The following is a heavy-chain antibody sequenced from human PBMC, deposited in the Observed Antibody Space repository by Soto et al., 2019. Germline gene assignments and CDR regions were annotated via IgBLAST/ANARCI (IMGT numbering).Heavy chain of an antibody. CDR3: ARDDVLCDGGRCYGVPLDA. D-gene: IGHD2-15*01. Sequence: GGSLRLSCAASGFTVSSKYMSWVRQAPGKGLEWVSLIQSGGPTYYADSVKGRFTISRDTSENTVHLQMDSLRAEDTAVYYCARDDVLCDGGRCYGVPLDAWGKGPTVTVSS. CDR2: IQSGGPT. V-gene: IGHV3-66*01. CDR1: GFTVSSKY. J-gene: IGHJ6*04.